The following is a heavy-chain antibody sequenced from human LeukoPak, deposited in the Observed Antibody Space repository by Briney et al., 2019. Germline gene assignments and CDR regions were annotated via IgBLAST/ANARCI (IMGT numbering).Heavy chain of an antibody. CDR3: ALTLGYCSGGSCSTTFDY. J-gene: IGHJ4*02. V-gene: IGHV1-46*01. D-gene: IGHD2-15*01. Sequence: ASVKVSCKASGYTFTSYYMHWVRQAPGQGLEWMGIINPSGGSTSYAQKFRGRVTMTRDTSTSTVYMELSSLRSEDTAVDYCALTLGYCSGGSCSTTFDYWGQGTLVTVSS. CDR1: GYTFTSYY. CDR2: INPSGGST.